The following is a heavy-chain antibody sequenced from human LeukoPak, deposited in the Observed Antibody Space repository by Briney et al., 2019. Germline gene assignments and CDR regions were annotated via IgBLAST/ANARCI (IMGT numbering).Heavy chain of an antibody. CDR3: ARVSYGDYGGFDY. V-gene: IGHV4-30-2*01. D-gene: IGHD4-17*01. Sequence: SETLSLTCAVSGGSISSGGYSWSWIRQPPGKGLEWIGYIYHSGSTYYNPSLKSRVTISVDRSKNQFSLKLSSVTAADTAVYYCARVSYGDYGGFDYWGQGTLVTVSS. CDR1: GGSISSGGYS. J-gene: IGHJ4*02. CDR2: IYHSGST.